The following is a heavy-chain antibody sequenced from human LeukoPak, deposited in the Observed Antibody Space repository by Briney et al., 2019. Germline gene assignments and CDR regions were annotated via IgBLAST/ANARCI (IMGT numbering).Heavy chain of an antibody. CDR1: GFTFNNYI. J-gene: IGHJ4*02. CDR3: ARAVLGYSWVYDY. Sequence: PGGSLRLSCAASGFTFNNYIMTWVRQAPGRGLERVSYISSGSGTMYYADSVKGRFTISRNNAKKSLYLQMNSLRDEDTAVYYCARAVLGYSWVYDYWGQGTLVTVSS. V-gene: IGHV3-48*02. D-gene: IGHD5-18*01. CDR2: ISSGSGTM.